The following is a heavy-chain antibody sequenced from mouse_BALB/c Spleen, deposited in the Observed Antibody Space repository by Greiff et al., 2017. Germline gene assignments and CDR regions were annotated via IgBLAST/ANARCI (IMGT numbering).Heavy chain of an antibody. D-gene: IGHD1-2*01. CDR1: GFTFSDFY. Sequence: DVKLVESGGGLVQPGGSLRLSCATSGFTFSDFYMEWVRQPPGKRLEWIAASRNKANDYTTEYSASVKGRFIVSRDTSQSILYLQMNALRAEDTAIYYCARDHYYGYEFAYWGQGTLVTVSA. V-gene: IGHV7-1*02. CDR2: SRNKANDYTT. CDR3: ARDHYYGYEFAY. J-gene: IGHJ3*01.